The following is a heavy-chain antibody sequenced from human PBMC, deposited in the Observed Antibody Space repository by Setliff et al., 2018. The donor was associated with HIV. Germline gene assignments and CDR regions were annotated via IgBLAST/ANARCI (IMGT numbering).Heavy chain of an antibody. J-gene: IGHJ3*02. CDR2: INAGNGDT. Sequence: ASVKVSCKTSGYTFSRYAMHWVRQAPGQRLEWMGWINAGNGDTKYSQKFQGRVTISRDTSTSTAYMELRSLRSDDTAVYYCASGPLVYYDSPGAFDIWGQGTMVTVSS. V-gene: IGHV1-3*01. CDR3: ASGPLVYYDSPGAFDI. D-gene: IGHD3-22*01. CDR1: GYTFSRYA.